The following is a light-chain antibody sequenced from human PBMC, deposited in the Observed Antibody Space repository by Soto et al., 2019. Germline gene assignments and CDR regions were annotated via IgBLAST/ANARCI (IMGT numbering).Light chain of an antibody. Sequence: DIQMTQSPSSLSASLGDRVTITCRASQTISTYLNWYQQRPGKAPKLLIYDASRLQNAVPSRFSGSGSGTDFTLTISSLQREDFATYYCQQSYSTPRTFGQGTKVEIK. V-gene: IGKV1-39*01. CDR1: QTISTY. CDR2: DAS. J-gene: IGKJ2*01. CDR3: QQSYSTPRT.